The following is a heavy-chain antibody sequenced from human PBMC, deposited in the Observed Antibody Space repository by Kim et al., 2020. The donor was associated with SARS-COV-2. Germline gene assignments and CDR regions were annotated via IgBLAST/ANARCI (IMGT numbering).Heavy chain of an antibody. CDR1: GGSISSYY. CDR2: IYYSGST. Sequence: SETLSLTCTVSGGSISSYYWSWIRQPPGKGLEWIGYIYYSGSTNYNPSLKSRVTISVDTSKNQFSLKLSSVTAADTAGYYCARGVEMATISALGFDYWGQGTLVTVSS. CDR3: ARGVEMATISALGFDY. V-gene: IGHV4-59*01. J-gene: IGHJ4*02. D-gene: IGHD5-12*01.